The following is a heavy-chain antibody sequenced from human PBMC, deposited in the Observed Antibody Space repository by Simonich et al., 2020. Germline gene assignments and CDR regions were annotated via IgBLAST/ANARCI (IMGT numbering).Heavy chain of an antibody. CDR3: ARGKAGSSTSCYDY. J-gene: IGHJ4*02. D-gene: IGHD2-2*01. Sequence: GRQAPGKGLEWVSVIYSGGRTYYADSVKGRFTISRHNSKNTLYLQMNSLRAEDTAVYYCARGKAGSSTSCYDYWGQGTLVTVSS. CDR2: IYSGGRT. V-gene: IGHV3-53*04.